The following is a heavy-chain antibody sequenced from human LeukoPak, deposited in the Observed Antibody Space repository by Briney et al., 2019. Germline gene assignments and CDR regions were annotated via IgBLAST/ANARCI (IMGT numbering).Heavy chain of an antibody. J-gene: IGHJ4*02. D-gene: IGHD6-13*01. CDR2: IYTSGST. Sequence: SETLSLTCTVSGGSISSGSYYWSWIRQPAGKGLEWIGRIYTSGSTNYNPSLKGRVTISVDTSKNQFSLKLSSVTAADTAVYYCASNRYSSSWYGGYFDYWGQGTLVTVSS. CDR3: ASNRYSSSWYGGYFDY. V-gene: IGHV4-61*02. CDR1: GGSISSGSYY.